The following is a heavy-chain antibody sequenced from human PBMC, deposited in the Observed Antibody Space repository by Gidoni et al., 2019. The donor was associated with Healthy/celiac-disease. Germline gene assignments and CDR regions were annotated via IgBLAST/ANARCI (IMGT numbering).Heavy chain of an antibody. D-gene: IGHD5-18*01. CDR2: ISYDGSNK. CDR1: GFTFSRYS. CDR3: ARELLRGYSYGYSPWFDP. Sequence: QVQLVESGGGVVKPGRSLRLSCAASGFTFSRYSMHWVRQAPGKGLEWVAVISYDGSNKYYADSVKGRFTIYRDNSKNTMYLQMNSLRAEDTAVYYCARELLRGYSYGYSPWFDPWGQGTLVTVSS. V-gene: IGHV3-30-3*01. J-gene: IGHJ5*02.